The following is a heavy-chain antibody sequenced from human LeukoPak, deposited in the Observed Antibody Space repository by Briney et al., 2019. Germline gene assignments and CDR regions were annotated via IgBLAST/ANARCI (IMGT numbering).Heavy chain of an antibody. CDR3: ARAALMFYFDY. CDR1: GGSISSGGYY. D-gene: IGHD2-8*01. J-gene: IGHJ4*02. CDR2: IYYSGST. Sequence: SQTLSLTCTVSGGSISSGGYYSSWIRQHPGKGLEWIGYIYYSGSTYYNPSLKSRVTISVDTSKNQFSLKLSSVTAADTAVYYCARAALMFYFDYWGQGTLVTVSS. V-gene: IGHV4-31*03.